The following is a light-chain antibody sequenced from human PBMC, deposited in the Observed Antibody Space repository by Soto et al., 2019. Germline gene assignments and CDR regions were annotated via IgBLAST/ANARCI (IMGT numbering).Light chain of an antibody. CDR2: NDR. CDR3: QVWDDRGLHVV. Sequence: SYELTQAPSVSVAPGQTARLTCGGENIGYKRVHWYQQRPGQAPVLVVYNDRDRPSGIPERFSGSNSGNTATLTISRVEGGDEADYYCQVWDDRGLHVVFGGGTKLTVL. V-gene: IGLV3-21*02. J-gene: IGLJ3*02. CDR1: NIGYKR.